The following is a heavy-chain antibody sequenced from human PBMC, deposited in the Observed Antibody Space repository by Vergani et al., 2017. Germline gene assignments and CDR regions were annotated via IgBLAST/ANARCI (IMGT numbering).Heavy chain of an antibody. Sequence: EVQLVESGGGLVQPGGSLRLSCAASGFTFSSYWMSWVRQAPGKGLEWVANIKQDGSEKYYVDSVKGRFTISRDNAKNSLYLQMNSLRAEDTAVYYCAGDRVVGGSYYVAYFDYWGQGTLVTVSS. CDR3: AGDRVVGGSYYVAYFDY. D-gene: IGHD1-26*01. CDR1: GFTFSSYW. CDR2: IKQDGSEK. J-gene: IGHJ4*02. V-gene: IGHV3-7*03.